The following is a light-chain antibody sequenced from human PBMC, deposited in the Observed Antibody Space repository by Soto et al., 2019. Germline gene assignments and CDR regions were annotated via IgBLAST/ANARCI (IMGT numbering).Light chain of an antibody. J-gene: IGKJ4*01. V-gene: IGKV3-15*01. CDR1: QSVGSS. CDR2: GAS. Sequence: EIVMTQSPATLSVSPGARATLSCRGSQSVGSSLAWYQQKPGQAPRLLIYGASTRATGVPARFSGSGSGTEFTFTISSLQSEDFAVYYCQQHNGWPLTFGGGTKVEI. CDR3: QQHNGWPLT.